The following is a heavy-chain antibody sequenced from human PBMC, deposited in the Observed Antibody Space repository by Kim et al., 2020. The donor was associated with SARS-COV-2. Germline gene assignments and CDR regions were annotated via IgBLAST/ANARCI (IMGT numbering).Heavy chain of an antibody. Sequence: GGSLRLSCVASGFTFSNYAMSWVRQTPGKGLEWVSTTSGSGVSTYYADSVKGRCTISRDNSKNTLFLQMNSLRAEDTAVYYCAKFPSAFADYYLDYWGQGTLVTVSS. CDR1: GFTFSNYA. CDR2: TSGSGVST. D-gene: IGHD3-3*01. V-gene: IGHV3-23*01. CDR3: AKFPSAFADYYLDY. J-gene: IGHJ4*02.